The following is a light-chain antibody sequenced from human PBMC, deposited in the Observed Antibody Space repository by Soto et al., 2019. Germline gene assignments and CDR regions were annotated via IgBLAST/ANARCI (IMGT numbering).Light chain of an antibody. V-gene: IGKV3-15*01. J-gene: IGKJ1*01. CDR2: GAS. CDR1: QSVSSK. Sequence: EIVMTQSPATLSVSPGERDTLSCRASQSVSSKLAWYQQKPGQAPRLLIYGASTRATGVPARFSGSGSGTEFALTISSLQSEDSAVYYCQQYNYWWTFGQGTKVDIK. CDR3: QQYNYWWT.